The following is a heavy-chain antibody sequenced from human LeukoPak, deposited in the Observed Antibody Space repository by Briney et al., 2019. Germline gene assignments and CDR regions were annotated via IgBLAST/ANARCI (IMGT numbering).Heavy chain of an antibody. CDR1: GGSINSSFY. CDR3: ARLSWWNY. D-gene: IGHD6-13*01. V-gene: IGHV4-61*05. CDR2: IYYSGST. Sequence: SETLSLTCTVSGGSINSSFYWGWIRQPPGKGLEWIGYIYYSGSTNYNPSLKSRVTISVDTSKNQFSLKLSSVTAADTAVYYCARLSWWNYWGQGTLVTVSS. J-gene: IGHJ4*02.